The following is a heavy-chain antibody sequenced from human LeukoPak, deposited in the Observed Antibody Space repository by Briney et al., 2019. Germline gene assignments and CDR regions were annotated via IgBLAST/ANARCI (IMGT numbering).Heavy chain of an antibody. V-gene: IGHV3-30-3*02. D-gene: IGHD2-2*01. CDR3: AKISTSTNCCLEGSQH. CDR2: ISYDGNNK. CDR1: GFTSSA. Sequence: GGSLRLSCAASGFTSSAMHWVRQAPGKGLEWVAVISYDGNNKYYADSVKGRFTVSRDNSNNTLYLQMNSLRPEVTAVYYCAKISTSTNCCLEGSQHWGQGTLVTVSS. J-gene: IGHJ1*01.